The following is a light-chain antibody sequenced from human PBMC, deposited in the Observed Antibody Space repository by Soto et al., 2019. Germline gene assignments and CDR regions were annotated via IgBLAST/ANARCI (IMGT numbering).Light chain of an antibody. J-gene: IGKJ4*01. CDR1: QSVLFSSNNKNY. Sequence: DIVMTQSPDSLAVSLGERATINCKSSQSVLFSSNNKNYLAWYQQKSGQPPKLLIYWASTRESGVPDRFSGSGSGTDFTLTISSLQDEDVAAYFCQQSYSTPLTLGGGTKVDIK. CDR2: WAS. CDR3: QQSYSTPLT. V-gene: IGKV4-1*01.